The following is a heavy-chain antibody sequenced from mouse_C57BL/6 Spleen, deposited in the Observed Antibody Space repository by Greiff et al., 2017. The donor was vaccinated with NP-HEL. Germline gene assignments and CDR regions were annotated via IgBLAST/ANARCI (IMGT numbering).Heavy chain of an antibody. D-gene: IGHD4-1*01. J-gene: IGHJ4*01. CDR3: ARKGENWDEDAMDY. CDR2: ISNGGGST. Sequence: EVQGVESGGDLVKPGGSLKLSCAASGFTFSSYGMSWVRQTPDKRLEWVATISNGGGSTYYPDTVKGRFTISRDNAKNTLYLQMSRLKSEDTAMYYCARKGENWDEDAMDYWGQGTSVTVSS. CDR1: GFTFSSYG. V-gene: IGHV5-6*01.